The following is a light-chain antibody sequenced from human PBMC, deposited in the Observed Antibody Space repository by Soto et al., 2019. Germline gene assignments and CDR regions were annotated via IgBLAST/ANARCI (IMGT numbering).Light chain of an antibody. V-gene: IGKV3-15*01. Sequence: EIVMTQSPANLSVSRGERATLSCRASQSISSNLAWYQQKPGQGPRLLIYGASTRATGIPARFSGSGSGTEFTLTISSLQSEDFAVYYRQQYNKWPPYTFGQGTKLEIK. CDR3: QQYNKWPPYT. J-gene: IGKJ2*01. CDR2: GAS. CDR1: QSISSN.